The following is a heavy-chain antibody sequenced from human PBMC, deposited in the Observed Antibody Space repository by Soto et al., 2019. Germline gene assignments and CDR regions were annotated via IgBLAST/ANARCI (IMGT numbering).Heavy chain of an antibody. Sequence: EVQLLESGGGLVQPGGSLRLSCAASGFTFSSYAMSWVRQATGKGLEWVSSISTSGGSTYYADSLKGRFTISRDNSNNTLSLQMNSLRARDTAVYYSSLSARYYGMEVRGLGSTVSVSS. CDR1: GFTFSSYA. CDR2: ISTSGGST. CDR3: SLSARYYGMEV. J-gene: IGHJ6*02. V-gene: IGHV3-23*01.